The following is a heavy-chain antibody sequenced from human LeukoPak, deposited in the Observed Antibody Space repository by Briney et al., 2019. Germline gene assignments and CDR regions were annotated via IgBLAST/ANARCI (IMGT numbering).Heavy chain of an antibody. D-gene: IGHD2-2*01. CDR3: ARDLREGYCSSTSCYGLDY. J-gene: IGHJ4*02. CDR2: IIPILGIA. V-gene: IGHV1-69*04. CDR1: GGTFSSYA. Sequence: ASVKVSCKASGGTFSSYAISWVRQAPGQGLEWMGRIIPILGIANYAQKFQGRVTITTDESTSTAYMELSSLRSEDTAVYYCARDLREGYCSSTSCYGLDYWGQGTLVTVSS.